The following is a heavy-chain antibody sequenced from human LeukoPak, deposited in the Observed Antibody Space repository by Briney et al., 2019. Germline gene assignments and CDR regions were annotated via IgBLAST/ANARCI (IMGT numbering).Heavy chain of an antibody. CDR1: GFTFSDYY. J-gene: IGHJ4*02. D-gene: IGHD1-26*01. V-gene: IGHV3-11*06. CDR3: ARGYSGSYLLAPFDY. CDR2: ISSSSSYT. Sequence: GGSLRLSCAASGFTFSDYYMSWIRQAPGKGLEWVSYISSSSSYTNYADSVKGRFTISRDNAKNSLYLQMNSLRAEDTAVYYCARGYSGSYLLAPFDYWGQGTLVTVSS.